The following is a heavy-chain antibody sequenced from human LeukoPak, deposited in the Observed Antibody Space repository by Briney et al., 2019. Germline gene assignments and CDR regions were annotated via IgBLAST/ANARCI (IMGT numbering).Heavy chain of an antibody. CDR3: AMMVRGVITYFDS. CDR2: ISSSGGST. V-gene: IGHV3-23*01. CDR1: GFTFSSYA. Sequence: PGESLTLSCAASGFTFSSYAVSWVRQAPGKLMEWVSSISSSGGSTYYADSVKGRFTISRDNSKNTLYLQMNSLRAEDTAVYFCAMMVRGVITYFDSWGQGTLVTVSS. D-gene: IGHD3-10*01. J-gene: IGHJ4*02.